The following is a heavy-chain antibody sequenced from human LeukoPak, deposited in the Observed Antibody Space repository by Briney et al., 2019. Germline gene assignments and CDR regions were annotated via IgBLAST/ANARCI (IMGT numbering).Heavy chain of an antibody. J-gene: IGHJ3*02. CDR2: ISGSGGST. CDR1: GFTFSSYA. D-gene: IGHD1-1*01. Sequence: PGGSLRLSCAASGFTFSSYAMSLVRQAPGKGLGWVSAISGSGGSTYYADSVRGRITISRDNSKSTLFLQMNRLRTDDTSVYFCAKFAYNWNAPDGFDMWGQGTMVIVSS. V-gene: IGHV3-23*01. CDR3: AKFAYNWNAPDGFDM.